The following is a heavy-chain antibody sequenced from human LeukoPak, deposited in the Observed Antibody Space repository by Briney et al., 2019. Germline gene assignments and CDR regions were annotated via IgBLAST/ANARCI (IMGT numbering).Heavy chain of an antibody. V-gene: IGHV1-8*01. CDR3: ARCRSITIFGVATSYYYGMDV. J-gene: IGHJ6*02. Sequence: ASVKVSCKASGYTFTSYDINWVRQAPGQGLEWMGWMNPNSGNTGYAQKFQGRVTMTRNTSISTAYMELSSLRSEDTAVYYCARCRSITIFGVATSYYYGMDVWGQGTTVTVSS. CDR2: MNPNSGNT. D-gene: IGHD3-3*01. CDR1: GYTFTSYD.